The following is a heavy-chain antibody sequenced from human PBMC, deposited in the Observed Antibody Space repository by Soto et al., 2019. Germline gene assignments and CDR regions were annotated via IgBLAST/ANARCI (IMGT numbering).Heavy chain of an antibody. V-gene: IGHV1-69*06. Sequence: QVQLVQSGAEVKKPGSSVKVSCKASGGTFSSYAISWVRQAPGHGLEWMGGIIPIFGTANYAQKFQGRVTITAVKSTSTAYIELSSLRSEDTAVYYCASASTGGAVAGDWFDPWGQGTLVTVSS. D-gene: IGHD6-19*01. CDR3: ASASTGGAVAGDWFDP. J-gene: IGHJ5*02. CDR1: GGTFSSYA. CDR2: IIPIFGTA.